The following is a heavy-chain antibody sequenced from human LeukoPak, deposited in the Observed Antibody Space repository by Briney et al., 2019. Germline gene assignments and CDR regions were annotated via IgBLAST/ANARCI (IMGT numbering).Heavy chain of an antibody. J-gene: IGHJ6*02. CDR1: GGTFSSYA. V-gene: IGHV1-69*04. CDR2: IIPILGIA. CDR3: ARGFVLRTYYYCGMDV. Sequence: SVKVSCKASGGTFSSYAISWVRQAPGQGLEWMGRIIPILGIANYAQKFQGRVTITADKSTSTAYMELSSLRSEDTAVYYCARGFVLRTYYYCGMDVWGQGTTVTVSS. D-gene: IGHD3-3*01.